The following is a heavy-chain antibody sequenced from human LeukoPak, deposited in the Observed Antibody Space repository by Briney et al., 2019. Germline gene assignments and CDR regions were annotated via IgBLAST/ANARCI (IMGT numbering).Heavy chain of an antibody. CDR1: GFTFSSSA. D-gene: IGHD3-22*01. CDR3: AKARGMWDSSAYSFDY. J-gene: IGHJ4*02. V-gene: IGHV3-23*01. Sequence: GGSLRLSCAASGFTFSSSAMSWVRQAPGKGLEWVSSISGSGSGGSTYYADSVKGRFTISRDNSKNTLYLQMNSLRAEDTAVYYCAKARGMWDSSAYSFDYWGQGTLVTISS. CDR2: ISGSGSGGST.